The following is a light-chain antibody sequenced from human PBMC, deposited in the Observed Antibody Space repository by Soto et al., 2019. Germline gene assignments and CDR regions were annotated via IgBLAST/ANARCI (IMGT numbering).Light chain of an antibody. V-gene: IGLV2-14*01. Sequence: QSALAQPASVSGSPGQSITISCTGTSSDIGAYNYVSWYQQYPGKAPKLMIYGVTNRPSGVSNRFSGSKTGNTASLTISGLQAEDEADYYCNSFRVSHLYVFGTGTKVTVL. J-gene: IGLJ1*01. CDR3: NSFRVSHLYV. CDR1: SSDIGAYNY. CDR2: GVT.